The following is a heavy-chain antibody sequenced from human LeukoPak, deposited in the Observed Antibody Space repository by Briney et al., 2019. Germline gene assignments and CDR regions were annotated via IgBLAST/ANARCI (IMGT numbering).Heavy chain of an antibody. CDR3: ARRGSGSYHY. D-gene: IGHD1-26*01. V-gene: IGHV4-59*08. CDR2: IYYIGNT. J-gene: IGHJ4*02. Sequence: SETLSLTCTVSGGSISGYYWSWIRQPPGKGLEWIGYIYYIGNTNYNPSLKSRVAISVDTSKNQFSLKLNSVTAADTAVYYCARRGSGSYHYWGQGTLVTVSS. CDR1: GGSISGYY.